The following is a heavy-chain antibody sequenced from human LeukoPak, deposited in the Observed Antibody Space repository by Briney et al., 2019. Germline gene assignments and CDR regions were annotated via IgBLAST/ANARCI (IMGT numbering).Heavy chain of an antibody. D-gene: IGHD3-22*01. Sequence: SVKVSCKASGYTFTSYAINWVRQAPGQGLEWMGRIIPILDIANYAQKFQGRATITADKSTSTAYMELSSLRSEDTAVYYCAKATHYYDTNGDAFDIWGQGTMVTVSS. CDR1: GYTFTSYA. V-gene: IGHV1-69*04. CDR3: AKATHYYDTNGDAFDI. J-gene: IGHJ3*02. CDR2: IIPILDIA.